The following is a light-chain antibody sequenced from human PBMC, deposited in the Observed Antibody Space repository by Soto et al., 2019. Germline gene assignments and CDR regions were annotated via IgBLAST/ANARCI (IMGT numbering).Light chain of an antibody. Sequence: EIVLTQSPGTLSLSPGERATLSCRASQSVSSYLAWYQQKPGQAPRLLIYDASNRATGIPARFSGSGSGTDFSLTISRLEAEDFAVYYCQQYGSSPRTFGQGTKVDIK. CDR2: DAS. CDR3: QQYGSSPRT. CDR1: QSVSSY. V-gene: IGKV3-20*01. J-gene: IGKJ1*01.